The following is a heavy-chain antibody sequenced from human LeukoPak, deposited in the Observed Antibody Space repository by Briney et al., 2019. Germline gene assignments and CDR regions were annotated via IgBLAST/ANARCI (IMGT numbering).Heavy chain of an antibody. CDR2: VHYTGSF. CDR3: ARHDYGPYYFHY. J-gene: IGHJ4*01. D-gene: IGHD4-17*01. Sequence: SETLSLTCNVSGGSISGFYWSWIRQLPGKRLEWIGYVHYTGSFNYNPSLESRVTISVDTSKTQVSLKLSSVTAADTAVYYCARHDYGPYYFHYWGQGTLVTVSS. CDR1: GGSISGFY. V-gene: IGHV4-59*08.